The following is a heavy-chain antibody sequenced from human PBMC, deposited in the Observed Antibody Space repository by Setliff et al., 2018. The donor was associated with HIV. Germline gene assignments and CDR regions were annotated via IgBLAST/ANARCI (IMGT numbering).Heavy chain of an antibody. V-gene: IGHV1-2*02. CDR3: ATTSN. J-gene: IGHJ4*02. Sequence: ASVKVSCKASGYTFTGYYMHWVRQAPGQGLEWMGWINPNSGDTNYAQKFQGRVTMTRDTSITTVYMELRTLTSDDTAVYYCATTSNWGQGTLVTVSS. CDR1: GYTFTGYY. CDR2: INPNSGDT. D-gene: IGHD6-6*01.